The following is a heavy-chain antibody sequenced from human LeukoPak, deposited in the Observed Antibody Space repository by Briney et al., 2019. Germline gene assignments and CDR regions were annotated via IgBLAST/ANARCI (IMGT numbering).Heavy chain of an antibody. CDR1: GYTFTSYG. CDR2: ISAYNGNT. D-gene: IGHD6-19*01. V-gene: IGHV1-18*01. CDR3: ARVVYSSGWYWGDYFDY. J-gene: IGHJ4*02. Sequence: GASVKVSCKASGYTFTSYGISWVRQAPGQGLEWMGWISAYNGNTNYAQKLQGRVTMTTDTSTSTAYMELRSLRSDDTAVYYCARVVYSSGWYWGDYFDYWGQGTLVTVSS.